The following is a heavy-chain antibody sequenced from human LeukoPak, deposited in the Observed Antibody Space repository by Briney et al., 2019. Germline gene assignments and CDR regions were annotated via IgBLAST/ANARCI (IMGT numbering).Heavy chain of an antibody. CDR3: ARGYYDSSGYPHNHFDY. D-gene: IGHD3-22*01. V-gene: IGHV1-18*01. CDR2: ISAYNGNT. CDR1: GYTFTSYG. Sequence: ASVKVSCKASGYTFTSYGISWVRQAPGQGLEWMGWISAYNGNTNYAQKLQGRVTMTTDTSTSTAYMELRSLRSDDTAVYYCARGYYDSSGYPHNHFDYWGQGTLVTVSS. J-gene: IGHJ4*02.